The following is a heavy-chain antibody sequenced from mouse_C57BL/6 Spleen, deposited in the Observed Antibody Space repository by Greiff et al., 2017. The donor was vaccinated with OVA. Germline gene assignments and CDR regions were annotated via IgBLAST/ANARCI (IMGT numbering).Heavy chain of an antibody. Sequence: VQLQQPGAELVKPGASVKLSCKASGYTFTSYWMHWVKQRPGQGLEWIGMIHPNSGSTNYNEKFKSKATLTVDKSSSTAYMQLSSLTSEDSAVYYCARGNYSNYEGFAYWGQGTLVTVSA. CDR2: IHPNSGST. CDR1: GYTFTSYW. J-gene: IGHJ3*01. V-gene: IGHV1-64*01. D-gene: IGHD2-5*01. CDR3: ARGNYSNYEGFAY.